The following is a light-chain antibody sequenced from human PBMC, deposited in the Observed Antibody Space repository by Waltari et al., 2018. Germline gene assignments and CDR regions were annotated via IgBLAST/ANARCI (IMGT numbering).Light chain of an antibody. CDR3: QQSYSTPRT. V-gene: IGKV1-39*01. CDR1: QSISSY. Sequence: DIQMTQSPSSRPASLGDRVTITCRASQSISSYLNWYQQKPGKAPKLLIYAASSLQSGVPSRFSGSGSGTDFTLTISSLQPEDFATYYCQQSYSTPRTFGPGTKVDIK. CDR2: AAS. J-gene: IGKJ3*01.